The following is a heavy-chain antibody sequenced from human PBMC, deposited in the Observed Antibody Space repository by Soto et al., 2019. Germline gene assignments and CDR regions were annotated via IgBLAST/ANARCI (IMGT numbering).Heavy chain of an antibody. D-gene: IGHD5-12*01. CDR2: INHSGCT. CDR1: GGSFSGYY. J-gene: IGHJ6*03. CDR3: ASLWGYDSLSYYYMDG. Sequence: QVQLQQWGAGLLKPSETLSLTCAVYGGSFSGYYWSWIRQPPGKGLEWIGEINHSGCTNYNPSLKSRGTIPVDTSKNQFSLKLSSVTAAVTAVHYGASLWGYDSLSYYYMDGWGKGTTVTVCS. V-gene: IGHV4-34*01.